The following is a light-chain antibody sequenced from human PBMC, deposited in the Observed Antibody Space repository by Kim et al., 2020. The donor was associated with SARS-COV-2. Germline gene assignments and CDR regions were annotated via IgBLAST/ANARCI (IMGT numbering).Light chain of an antibody. CDR1: SSNFGSDT. CDR2: SNN. V-gene: IGLV1-44*01. CDR3: AAWDDSLNGWV. J-gene: IGLJ3*02. Sequence: GQGVTIPCSGSSSNFGSDTVNWFQQLPGSAPKLLIYSNNQRPSGVPDRFSGSKSGTSASLAISGLQSEDEANYYCAAWDDSLNGWVFGGGTQLTVL.